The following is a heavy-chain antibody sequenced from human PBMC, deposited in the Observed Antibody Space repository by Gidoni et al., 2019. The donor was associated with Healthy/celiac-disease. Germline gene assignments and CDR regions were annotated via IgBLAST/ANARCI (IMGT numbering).Heavy chain of an antibody. J-gene: IGHJ3*02. CDR2: ISGSGGST. Sequence: EVQLLESGGGLVQPGGSLRLSCAASGFTFSSYASSWVRQAPGKGLEWVSSISGSGGSTYYADSVKGRFTISRDNSKNTLYLQMNSLRAEDTAVYYCAKVSTHVVGPFDIWGQGTMVTVSS. CDR1: GFTFSSYA. V-gene: IGHV3-23*01. D-gene: IGHD2-8*01. CDR3: AKVSTHVVGPFDI.